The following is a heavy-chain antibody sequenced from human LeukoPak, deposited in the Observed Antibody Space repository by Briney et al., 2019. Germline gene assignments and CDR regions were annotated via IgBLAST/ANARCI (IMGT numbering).Heavy chain of an antibody. CDR1: GGSISNSIYY. D-gene: IGHD3-10*01. Sequence: KSSETLSLTCTVSGGSISNSIYYWGWIRQPPGKGLEWIGYIYYSGSTNHHPSLKSRVTISVDTSKNQFSLKLNSVTAADTAVYYCARAIPNYYGSGSYLSAFVIWGQGTMVTVSS. CDR2: IYYSGST. CDR3: ARAIPNYYGSGSYLSAFVI. J-gene: IGHJ3*02. V-gene: IGHV4-61*05.